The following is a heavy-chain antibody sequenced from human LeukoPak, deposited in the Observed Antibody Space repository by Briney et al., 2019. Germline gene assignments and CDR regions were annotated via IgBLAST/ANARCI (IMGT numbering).Heavy chain of an antibody. Sequence: SETLSLTCTVSGGSISNYYWSWVRQPPWKGLEGIGYIYYIGNTDYNPSLKSRVSISVDTSKNQFSLNLKSVTATDTALYYCARPRVAGRTGWHFDVWGRGTLVTVSS. CDR2: IYYIGNT. CDR3: ARPRVAGRTGWHFDV. CDR1: GGSISNYY. J-gene: IGHJ2*01. V-gene: IGHV4-59*08. D-gene: IGHD3-10*01.